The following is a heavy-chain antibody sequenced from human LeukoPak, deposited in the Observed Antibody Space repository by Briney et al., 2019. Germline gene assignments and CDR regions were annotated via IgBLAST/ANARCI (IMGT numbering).Heavy chain of an antibody. CDR2: IWYDGSNK. Sequence: GGSLRLSCAASGFTFSSYGMHWVRQAPGKGLEWVAVIWYDGSNKYYADSVKGRFTISRDNSTNTLYLQMNSLRAEDTAVYYCARDRGGSYLDYWGQGTLVTVSS. J-gene: IGHJ4*02. V-gene: IGHV3-33*01. D-gene: IGHD1-26*01. CDR3: ARDRGGSYLDY. CDR1: GFTFSSYG.